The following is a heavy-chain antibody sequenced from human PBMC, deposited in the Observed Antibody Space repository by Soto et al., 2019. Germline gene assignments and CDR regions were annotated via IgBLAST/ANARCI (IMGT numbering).Heavy chain of an antibody. CDR2: IYHSGST. J-gene: IGHJ4*02. CDR1: GGSISSGGYS. V-gene: IGHV4-30-2*01. D-gene: IGHD4-4*01. CDR3: ARGSYTSNWY. Sequence: SETLSLTCAVSGGSISSGGYSWSWIRQPPGKGLEWIGYIYHSGSTYYNPSLKSRVTISVDRSKNQFSLKLSSVTAADTAVYYCARGSYTSNWYWGQGTLVTVSS.